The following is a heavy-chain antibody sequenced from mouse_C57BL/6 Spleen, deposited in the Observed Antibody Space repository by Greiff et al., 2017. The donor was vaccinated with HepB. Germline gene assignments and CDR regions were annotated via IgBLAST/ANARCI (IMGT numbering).Heavy chain of an antibody. V-gene: IGHV14-4*01. CDR2: IDPENGDT. J-gene: IGHJ2*01. D-gene: IGHD1-1*01. Sequence: VHVKQSGAELVRPGASVKLSCTASGFNIKDDYMHWVKQRPEQGLEWIGWIDPENGDTEYASKFQGKATITADTSSNTAYLQLSSLTSEDTAVYYCTTYYGSSLDYWGQGTTLTVSS. CDR3: TTYYGSSLDY. CDR1: GFNIKDDY.